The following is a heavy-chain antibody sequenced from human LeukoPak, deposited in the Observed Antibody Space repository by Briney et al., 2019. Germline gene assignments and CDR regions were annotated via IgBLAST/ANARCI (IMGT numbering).Heavy chain of an antibody. V-gene: IGHV4-59*12. D-gene: IGHD2-15*01. CDR2: IYYSGST. CDR1: GGSISSYY. J-gene: IGHJ5*02. CDR3: ARDYSTNWFDP. Sequence: SETLSLTCTVSGGSISSYYWSWIRQPPGKGLEWIGYIYYSGSTYYNPSLKSRVTISVDTSKSQFSLKLSSVTAADTAVYYCARDYSTNWFDPWGQGTLVTVSS.